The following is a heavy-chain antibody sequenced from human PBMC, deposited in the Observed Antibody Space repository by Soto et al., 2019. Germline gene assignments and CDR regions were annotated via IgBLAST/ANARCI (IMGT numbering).Heavy chain of an antibody. V-gene: IGHV3-33*01. CDR2: IWDDGSNK. J-gene: IGHJ4*02. Sequence: QVQLVESGGGVVPPGRSLRLSCAASGFTFSSYGMHWVRQAPGKGLEWVAVIWDDGSNKYYADYVKGRFTISRDNSKNTLYLEMNSVRAENTGVYYCARADSEDILNGYHFAYWGQGALVTVSS. CDR3: ARADSEDILNGYHFAY. CDR1: GFTFSSYG. D-gene: IGHD3-9*01.